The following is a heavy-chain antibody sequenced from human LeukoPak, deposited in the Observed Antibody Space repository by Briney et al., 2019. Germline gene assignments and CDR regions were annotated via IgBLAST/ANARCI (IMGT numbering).Heavy chain of an antibody. V-gene: IGHV4-34*01. CDR2: INHSGST. D-gene: IGHD1-26*01. CDR1: YY. Sequence: YYWSWIRQPPGXGLEWIGEINHSGSTNYNPSLKSRVTISVDTSKNQFSLKLSSVTAADTAVYYCARREDYFDYWGQGTLVTVSS. CDR3: ARREDYFDY. J-gene: IGHJ4*02.